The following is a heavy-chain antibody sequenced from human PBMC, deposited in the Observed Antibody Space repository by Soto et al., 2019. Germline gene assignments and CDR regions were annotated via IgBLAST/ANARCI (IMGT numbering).Heavy chain of an antibody. D-gene: IGHD1-20*01. CDR3: ARQRDNSGAFDI. J-gene: IGHJ3*02. V-gene: IGHV5-51*01. CDR1: GGTFSSYA. Sequence: ASVKVSCKASGGTFSSYAISWVRQMPGKGLEWMGIIYPGDSDTRYSPSFQGQVTISADRSISTAYLQWSSLKASDTAMYYCARQRDNSGAFDIWGQGTMVTVSS. CDR2: IYPGDSDT.